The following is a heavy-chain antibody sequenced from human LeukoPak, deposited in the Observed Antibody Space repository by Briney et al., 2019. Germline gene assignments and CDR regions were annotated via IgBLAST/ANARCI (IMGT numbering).Heavy chain of an antibody. CDR3: ARLYYTNGVYYYDY. V-gene: IGHV4-39*07. J-gene: IGHJ4*02. CDR2: IYYSGST. D-gene: IGHD2-8*01. CDR1: GGSISSSSYY. Sequence: SETLSLTCTVSGGSISSSSYYWGWIRQPPGKGLEWIGSIYYSGSTYYNPSLKSRVTISVDTSKNQFSLKLSSVTAADTAVYYCARLYYTNGVYYYDYWGQGTLVTVSS.